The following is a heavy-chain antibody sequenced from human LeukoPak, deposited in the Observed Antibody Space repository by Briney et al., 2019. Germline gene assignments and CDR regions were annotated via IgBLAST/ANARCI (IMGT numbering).Heavy chain of an antibody. Sequence: ASVKVSCKASGYTFTSYDINWVRQATGQGLEWMGWMNPNSGNTGYAQKFQGRVTMTRNTSISTAYMELSSLRSEDTAVYYCARAGSGWSHYYYYGMDVWGQGTTVTVSS. CDR3: ARAGSGWSHYYYYGMDV. CDR2: MNPNSGNT. D-gene: IGHD6-19*01. V-gene: IGHV1-8*01. CDR1: GYTFTSYD. J-gene: IGHJ6*02.